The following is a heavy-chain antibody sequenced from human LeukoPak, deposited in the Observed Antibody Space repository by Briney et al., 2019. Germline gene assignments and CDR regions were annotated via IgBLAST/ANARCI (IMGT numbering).Heavy chain of an antibody. CDR2: ISGSGGST. V-gene: IGHV3-23*01. CDR3: AKRFGGVIVRLLFDI. J-gene: IGHJ3*02. D-gene: IGHD3-16*02. CDR1: GFTFSSYA. Sequence: PGGSLRLSCAASGFTFSSYAMSWVRQAPGKGLEWVSAISGSGGSTYYADSVKGRFTISGDNSKNTLYLQMNSLRAEDTAVYYCAKRFGGVIVRLLFDIWGQETMVTVSS.